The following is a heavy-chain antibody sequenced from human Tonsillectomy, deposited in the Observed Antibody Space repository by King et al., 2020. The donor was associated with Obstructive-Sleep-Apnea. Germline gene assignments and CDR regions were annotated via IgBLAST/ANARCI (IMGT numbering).Heavy chain of an antibody. CDR2: IEGDGDST. CDR1: GFTFNNYV. Sequence: QLVQSGGALVQPGGSLRLSCAASGFTFNNYVMTWVRKAPGKGLEWVSSIEGDGDSTYSADSVKGRFTISRDNSKNTLYLQMNRVRAEDTAIYYCATSWSGYYYFDYWGQGSLVTVSS. D-gene: IGHD3-3*01. CDR3: ATSWSGYYYFDY. V-gene: IGHV3-23*04. J-gene: IGHJ4*02.